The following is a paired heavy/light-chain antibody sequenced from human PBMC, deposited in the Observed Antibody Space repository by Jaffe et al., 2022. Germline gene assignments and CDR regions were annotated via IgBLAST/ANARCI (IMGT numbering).Heavy chain of an antibody. CDR2: IYHSGST. J-gene: IGHJ6*03. D-gene: IGHD6-19*01. CDR3: AIKGGYSSGPRYYSYIDV. V-gene: IGHV4-4*02. Sequence: QVQLQESGPGLVKPSGTLSLTCTVSGGSISSSTWWSWIRQPPGKGLEWIGEIYHSGSTNYNPSLKSRVTMSVDKSKNQFSLKLTSVNAADTAVYYCAIKGGYSSGPRYYSYIDVWGIGTTVTVSS. CDR1: GGSISSSTW.
Light chain of an antibody. J-gene: IGKJ4*01. CDR1: QSISTY. CDR2: AAS. Sequence: DIQMTQSPSSLSASVGDRVTITCRASQSISTYLNWYQQKPGKVPNLLIYAASSLQSGVPSRFSGSGSGTDFTLTITSLQPEDFATYYCQQSYSTPLTFGGGTKVEIK. V-gene: IGKV1-39*01. CDR3: QQSYSTPLT.